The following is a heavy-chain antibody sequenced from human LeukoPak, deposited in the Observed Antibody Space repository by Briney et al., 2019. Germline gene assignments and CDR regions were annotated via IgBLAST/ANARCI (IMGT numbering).Heavy chain of an antibody. J-gene: IGHJ5*02. V-gene: IGHV3-48*03. CDR2: ISSSGSTI. CDR3: ARFRRGYSGYVNTNWFDP. Sequence: GGSLRLSCAASRFTFSSYEMNWVRQAPGKGLEWVSYISSSGSTIYYADSVKGRFTISRDNAKNSLYLQMNSLRAEDTAVYYCARFRRGYSGYVNTNWFDPWGQGTLVTVSS. CDR1: RFTFSSYE. D-gene: IGHD5-12*01.